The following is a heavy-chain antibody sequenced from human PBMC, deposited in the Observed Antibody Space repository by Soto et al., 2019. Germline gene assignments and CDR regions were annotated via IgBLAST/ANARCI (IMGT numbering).Heavy chain of an antibody. J-gene: IGHJ6*02. Sequence: PSETLSLTCTVSGGSISSYYWSWIRQPPGKGLEWIGYIYYSGSTNYNPSLKSRVTISVDTSKNQFSLKLSSVTAADTAVYYCARDFRVRVRGKLDYYYYGMDVLGQGTTVTVSS. CDR3: ARDFRVRVRGKLDYYYYGMDV. D-gene: IGHD3-10*01. CDR1: GGSISSYY. CDR2: IYYSGST. V-gene: IGHV4-59*01.